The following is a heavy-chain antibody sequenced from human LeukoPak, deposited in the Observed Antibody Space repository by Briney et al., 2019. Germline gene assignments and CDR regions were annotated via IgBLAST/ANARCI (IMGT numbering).Heavy chain of an antibody. J-gene: IGHJ3*02. CDR1: GGSFSGYY. D-gene: IGHD6-13*01. Sequence: SETLSLTCAVYGGSFSGYYWSWIRQPPGKGLEWIGEINHSRSTNYNPSLKSRVTISVDTSKNQFSLKLSSVTAADTAVYYCARGRSSSWYVRVFDIWGKGTMVTVSS. V-gene: IGHV4-34*01. CDR2: INHSRST. CDR3: ARGRSSSWYVRVFDI.